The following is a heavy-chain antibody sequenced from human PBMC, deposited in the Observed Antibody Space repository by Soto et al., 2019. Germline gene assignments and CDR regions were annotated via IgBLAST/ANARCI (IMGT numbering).Heavy chain of an antibody. J-gene: IGHJ4*02. CDR1: GGSFSGYY. V-gene: IGHV4-34*01. Sequence: SETLSLTCAVYGGSFSGYYWSWIRQPPGKGLEWIGEINHSGSTNYNPSLKSRVTISVDTSKNQFSLKLSSVTAADTAVYYCARFRTVRVAAAGTYYLDYWGQGTLVTVSS. D-gene: IGHD6-13*01. CDR3: ARFRTVRVAAAGTYYLDY. CDR2: INHSGST.